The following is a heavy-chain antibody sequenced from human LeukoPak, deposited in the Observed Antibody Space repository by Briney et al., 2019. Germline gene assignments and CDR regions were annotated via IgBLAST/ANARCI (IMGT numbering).Heavy chain of an antibody. D-gene: IGHD5-18*01. Sequence: GGSLRLSCAASGFTFDDYAMHWVRQAPGKGLEWVSGISWNSGSIGYADSVKGRFTISRDNAKNSLYLQMNSLRAEDTALYYCAKTPMVNKGYFDYWGQGTLVTVSS. CDR3: AKTPMVNKGYFDY. J-gene: IGHJ4*02. V-gene: IGHV3-9*01. CDR2: ISWNSGSI. CDR1: GFTFDDYA.